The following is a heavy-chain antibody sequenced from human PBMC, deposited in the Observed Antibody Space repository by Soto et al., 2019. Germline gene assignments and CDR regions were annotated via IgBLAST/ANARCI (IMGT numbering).Heavy chain of an antibody. V-gene: IGHV3-74*01. J-gene: IGHJ3*02. CDR2: INTDGSST. D-gene: IGHD6-19*01. Sequence: PGGSLRLSCADSGFSFSSYWMHWVRQGPGKGLVWVSRINTDGSSTNYADSVKGRFTISRDNAKNTVYLQMNSLRAEDTALYYCAKPFASGWYGVFDIWGQGTMVTVSS. CDR3: AKPFASGWYGVFDI. CDR1: GFSFSSYW.